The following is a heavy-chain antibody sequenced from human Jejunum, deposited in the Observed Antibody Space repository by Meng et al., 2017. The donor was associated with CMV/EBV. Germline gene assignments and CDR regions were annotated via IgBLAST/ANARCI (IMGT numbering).Heavy chain of an antibody. V-gene: IGHV3-21*01. D-gene: IGHD3-3*01. Sequence: FTMNWDRQAPGKGLEWVSSVSSSSRSKYYADSVEGRFTISRDNAKNSVYLQMNSLRDEDTAVYYCVRVFNYDFWNGYSDYYFDYWGQGTLVTVSS. J-gene: IGHJ4*02. CDR1: FT. CDR2: VSSSSRSK. CDR3: VRVFNYDFWNGYSDYYFDY.